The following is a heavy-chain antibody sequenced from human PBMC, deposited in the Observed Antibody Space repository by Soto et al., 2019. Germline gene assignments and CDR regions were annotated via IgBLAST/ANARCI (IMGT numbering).Heavy chain of an antibody. V-gene: IGHV3-53*01. D-gene: IGHD5-18*01. CDR2: IYSSGST. CDR3: ARGYSYTQPVFDY. CDR1: GFTVSNNY. J-gene: IGHJ4*02. Sequence: PGGSLRLSCAASGFTVSNNYMTWVRQAPGKGLEWVSFIYSSGSTYYADSVKGRFTISRDNFKNTLYLQMNSLRAEDTAVYYCARGYSYTQPVFDYWGLGTPVTVSS.